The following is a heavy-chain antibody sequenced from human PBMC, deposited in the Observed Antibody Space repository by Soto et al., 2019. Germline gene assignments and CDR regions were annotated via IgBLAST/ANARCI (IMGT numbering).Heavy chain of an antibody. J-gene: IGHJ4*02. CDR3: ARGHYCGGDCRDYFDY. Sequence: ASVKVSCKASGYTFTSYYMHWVRQAPGQGLEWMGIINPSGGSTSYAQKFQGRVTMTRDTSTSTVYMELSSLRSEDTAVYYCARGHYCGGDCRDYFDYWGQGTLVTVSS. D-gene: IGHD2-21*02. CDR2: INPSGGST. CDR1: GYTFTSYY. V-gene: IGHV1-46*01.